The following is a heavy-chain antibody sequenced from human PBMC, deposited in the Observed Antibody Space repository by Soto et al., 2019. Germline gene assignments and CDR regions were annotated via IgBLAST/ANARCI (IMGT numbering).Heavy chain of an antibody. V-gene: IGHV4-31*03. CDR3: AREYYDILTGYYLFDY. J-gene: IGHJ4*02. CDR2: IYYSGST. Sequence: SETLSLTCTVSGGSISSGGYYWSWIRQRPGKGLEWIGYIYYSGSTYYNPSLKSRVTISVDTSKNQFSLKLSSVTAADTAVYYCAREYYDILTGYYLFDYWGQGTLVTVSS. D-gene: IGHD3-9*01. CDR1: GGSISSGGYY.